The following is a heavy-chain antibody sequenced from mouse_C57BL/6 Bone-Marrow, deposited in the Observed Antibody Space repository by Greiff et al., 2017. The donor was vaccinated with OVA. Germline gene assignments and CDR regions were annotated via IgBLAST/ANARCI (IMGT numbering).Heavy chain of an antibody. CDR2: IDPSDSYT. Sequence: QVQLQQPGAELVMPGASVKLSCKASGYTFTSYWMHWVKQRPGQGLEWIGEIDPSDSYTNYNQKFKGKSTLTVDKSSSTAYMQLSSLTSEDSAVYYCARDGSSYSWFAYWGQGTLVTVSA. J-gene: IGHJ3*01. V-gene: IGHV1-69*01. CDR3: ARDGSSYSWFAY. CDR1: GYTFTSYW. D-gene: IGHD1-1*01.